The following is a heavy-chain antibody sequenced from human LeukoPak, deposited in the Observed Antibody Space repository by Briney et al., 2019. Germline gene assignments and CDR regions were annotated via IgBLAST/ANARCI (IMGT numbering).Heavy chain of an antibody. V-gene: IGHV3-38-3*01. D-gene: IGHD1-26*01. CDR3: AREKVGATASPSEYFDY. J-gene: IGHJ4*02. CDR1: GFTVSSNE. Sequence: GGSLRLSCAASGFTVSSNEMSWVRQAPGKGLEWVSSISGGSTYYADSRKGRFTISRDNSKNTLHLQMNSLRAEDTAVYYCAREKVGATASPSEYFDYWGQGTLVTVSS. CDR2: ISGGST.